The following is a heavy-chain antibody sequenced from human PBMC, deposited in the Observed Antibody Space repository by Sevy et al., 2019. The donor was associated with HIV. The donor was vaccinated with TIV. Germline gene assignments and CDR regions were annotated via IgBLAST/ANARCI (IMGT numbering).Heavy chain of an antibody. CDR3: ARVRDYGSGTFSPYFDP. V-gene: IGHV4-59*01. CDR1: GVSISRDY. Sequence: SETLSLTCTVSGVSISRDYWSWIRQSPGKGLEWIGYIYSTAGTSYNPSLRGRVNISRDRSKNQYSLKWNSVTATDTAVYSCARVRDYGSGTFSPYFDPWGQGILVTVSS. J-gene: IGHJ5*02. D-gene: IGHD3-10*01. CDR2: IYSTAGT.